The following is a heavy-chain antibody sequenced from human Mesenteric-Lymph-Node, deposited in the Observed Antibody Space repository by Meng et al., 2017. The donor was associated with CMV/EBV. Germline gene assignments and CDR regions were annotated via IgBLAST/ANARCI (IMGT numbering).Heavy chain of an antibody. CDR2: IRNDGTTS. Sequence: GGSLRLSCVASGFTFSTYGMHWVRQAPGNGLEWVAFIRNDGTTSNYGDSVKGRFTISRDNSKNTVYLQMNSLRDEDTAVYSCAKDLWTYRYFDYWGQGTLVTVSS. CDR1: GFTFSTYG. D-gene: IGHD3/OR15-3a*01. CDR3: AKDLWTYRYFDY. V-gene: IGHV3-30*02. J-gene: IGHJ4*02.